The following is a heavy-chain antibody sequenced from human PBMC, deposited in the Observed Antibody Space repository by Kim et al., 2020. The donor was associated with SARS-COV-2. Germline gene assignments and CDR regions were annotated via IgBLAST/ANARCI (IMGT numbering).Heavy chain of an antibody. D-gene: IGHD1-26*01. V-gene: IGHV3-9*01. Sequence: GGSLRLSCVASGFNIGDFAMHWVRQRPGTGLEWVAGIEWDSAKLAYVDSVKGRFTVSRDNAKNSLYLQMNNLRVEDTALYYCNSGSDYWGQGTLVSVSS. J-gene: IGHJ4*02. CDR2: IEWDSAKL. CDR3: NSGSDY. CDR1: GFNIGDFA.